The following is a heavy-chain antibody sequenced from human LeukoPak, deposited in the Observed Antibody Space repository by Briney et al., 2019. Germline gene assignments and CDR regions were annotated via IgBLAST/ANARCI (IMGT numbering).Heavy chain of an antibody. CDR1: GGTFSSYA. D-gene: IGHD3-22*01. CDR2: IIPIFGTA. Sequence: ASVKVSCKASGGTFSSYAISWVRQAPGQGLEWMGGIIPIFGTANYAQKFQGRVTITADESTSTAYMELSSLRSEDTAVYYCARDPTYYYDSSGYHDWGQGTLVTVSS. V-gene: IGHV1-69*01. J-gene: IGHJ4*02. CDR3: ARDPTYYYDSSGYHD.